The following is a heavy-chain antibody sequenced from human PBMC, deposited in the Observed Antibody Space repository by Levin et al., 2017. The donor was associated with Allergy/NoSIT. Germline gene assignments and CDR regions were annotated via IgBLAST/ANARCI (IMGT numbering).Heavy chain of an antibody. Sequence: GESLKISCQGSGYSFSIYWIGWVRQMPGKGLEWMGIIYPGDSDTRYSPSFQGQVTISVDTSINTAYLQWSSLKASDTAMYYCARRGYITGFDYWGQGTLVTVSS. CDR1: GYSFSIYW. CDR2: IYPGDSDT. J-gene: IGHJ4*02. CDR3: ARRGYITGFDY. D-gene: IGHD2-8*02. V-gene: IGHV5-51*01.